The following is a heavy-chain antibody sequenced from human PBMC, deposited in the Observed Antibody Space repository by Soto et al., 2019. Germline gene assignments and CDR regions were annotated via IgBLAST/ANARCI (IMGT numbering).Heavy chain of an antibody. J-gene: IGHJ4*02. CDR1: GFPFTGYA. CDR2: ISGHGDAT. D-gene: IGHD3-10*01. V-gene: IGHV3-23*01. Sequence: GGSLRLSCAASGFPFTGYAMSWVRQAPGKGLEWVSAISGHGDATFYADSVKGRFTISRDNSKNTLYLHMDSLRAEDTALYYCANSRVSMVRGLIIIPNYWGQGTLVTVSS. CDR3: ANSRVSMVRGLIIIPNY.